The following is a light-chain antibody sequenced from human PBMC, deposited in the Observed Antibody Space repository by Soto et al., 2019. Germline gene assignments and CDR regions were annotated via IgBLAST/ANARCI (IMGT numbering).Light chain of an antibody. J-gene: IGKJ4*01. CDR3: QQRSDWPLT. CDR2: DAS. Sequence: EIVLTQSPATLSLSRGERATLSCRASQSVSSYLAWYQQKPGQVPRLLIYDASNRATGVPARFSGSGSGTDFPLTLSSLEPEGFAVYYCQQRSDWPLTFGGGTKVEIK. CDR1: QSVSSY. V-gene: IGKV3-11*01.